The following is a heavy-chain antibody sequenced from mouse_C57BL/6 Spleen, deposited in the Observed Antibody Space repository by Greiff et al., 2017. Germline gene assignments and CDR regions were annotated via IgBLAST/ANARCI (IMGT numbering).Heavy chain of an antibody. J-gene: IGHJ4*01. V-gene: IGHV1-64*01. CDR3: ATYSIYGGAMDY. CDR2: IHPNSGSS. D-gene: IGHD2-5*01. Sequence: VQLQQPGAELVKPGASVKLSCKASGYTFTSYWMHWVKQRPGQGLEWIGMIHPNSGSSNYNEKFKSKATLTVDQSSSTAYMQLSSLTSEDSAVYYCATYSIYGGAMDYWGQGTSVTVSS. CDR1: GYTFTSYW.